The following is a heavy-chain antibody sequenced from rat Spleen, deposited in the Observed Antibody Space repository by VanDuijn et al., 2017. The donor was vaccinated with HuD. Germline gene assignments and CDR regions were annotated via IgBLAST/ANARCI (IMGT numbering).Heavy chain of an antibody. V-gene: IGHV2-41*01. CDR3: ARESPYGYTLSY. Sequence: QVQLTESGPGLVQPSQTLSLTCTVAEFSLTSYNIHWVRQPPGKGPEWMGVIWYTGGTRYNSALKSRLRISRDTSKGKVFLKINSLQTEDTATYYCARESPYGYTLSYWGQGTLVTVSS. J-gene: IGHJ3*01. CDR2: IWYTGGT. CDR1: EFSLTSYN. D-gene: IGHD1-9*01.